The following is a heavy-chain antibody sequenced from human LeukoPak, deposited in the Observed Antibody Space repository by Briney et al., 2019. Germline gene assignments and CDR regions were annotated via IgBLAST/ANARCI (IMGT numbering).Heavy chain of an antibody. D-gene: IGHD3-22*01. CDR1: GYSFTSHW. Sequence: GESLKISCKGSGYSFTSHWIGWVRQMPGKGLEWMGIISPGDSDTRYSPSFQGQVTVSADRSISTAYLQWSSLKASDTAMYYCARRFHYDSSGYYYEAPFDYWGQRPVLTVSS. V-gene: IGHV5-51*01. CDR2: ISPGDSDT. CDR3: ARRFHYDSSGYYYEAPFDY. J-gene: IGHJ4*02.